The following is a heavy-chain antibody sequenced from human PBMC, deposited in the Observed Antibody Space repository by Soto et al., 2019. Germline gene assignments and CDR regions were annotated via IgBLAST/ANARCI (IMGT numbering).Heavy chain of an antibody. CDR1: GYTFASYY. J-gene: IGHJ5*01. Sequence: ASVKVSCKASGYTFASYYIHWVRQAPGQGLEWMGIINPSGGSTSYAQKFQGRVTMTRDTSTSTVYMDLNSLRSEDTAVYYCARDRNVRDYYDNSGYLNWFDSWGQ. CDR3: ARDRNVRDYYDNSGYLNWFDS. D-gene: IGHD3-22*01. V-gene: IGHV1-46*01. CDR2: INPSGGST.